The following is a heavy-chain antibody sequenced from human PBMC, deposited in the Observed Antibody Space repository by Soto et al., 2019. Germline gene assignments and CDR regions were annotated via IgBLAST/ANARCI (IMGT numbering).Heavy chain of an antibody. CDR3: ARVGPRKGPYYMDV. CDR2: INHSGST. J-gene: IGHJ6*03. Sequence: SDTLSLTCAVYGGSFCGYYWSWIRQLPGKGLEWIGEINHSGSTNYNPSLKSRVTISVDTSKNQFSLKLSSVTAADTAVYYCARVGPRKGPYYMDVWGKGTTVTVS. CDR1: GGSFCGYY. V-gene: IGHV4-34*01. D-gene: IGHD3-16*01.